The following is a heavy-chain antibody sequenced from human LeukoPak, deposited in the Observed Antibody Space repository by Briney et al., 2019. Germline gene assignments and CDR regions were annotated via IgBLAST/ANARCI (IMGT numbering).Heavy chain of an antibody. V-gene: IGHV3-9*03. CDR3: AKDRGRSTIMIDT. D-gene: IGHD3-22*01. Sequence: GGSLRLSCAASGFTFDDYAMHWVRQAPGKGLEWVSGISWNSGNINYADSVKGRFTISRDNAKNSLYLQMNSLRAEDMALYYCAKDRGRSTIMIDTWGQGILVTVSS. J-gene: IGHJ4*02. CDR1: GFTFDDYA. CDR2: ISWNSGNI.